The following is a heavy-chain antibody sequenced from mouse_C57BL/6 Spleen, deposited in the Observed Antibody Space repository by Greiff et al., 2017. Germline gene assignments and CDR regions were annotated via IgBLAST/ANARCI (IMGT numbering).Heavy chain of an antibody. V-gene: IGHV5-6*02. CDR1: GFTFSSYG. D-gene: IGHD3-2*02. J-gene: IGHJ3*01. CDR3: ARRLDSSGYVAY. CDR2: ISSGGSYT. Sequence: EVKVVESGGDLVKPGGSLKLSCAASGFTFSSYGMSWVRQTPDKRLEWVATISSGGSYTYYPDSVKGRFTISRDNAKNTLYLQMSSLKSEDTAMYYCARRLDSSGYVAYWGQGTLVTVSA.